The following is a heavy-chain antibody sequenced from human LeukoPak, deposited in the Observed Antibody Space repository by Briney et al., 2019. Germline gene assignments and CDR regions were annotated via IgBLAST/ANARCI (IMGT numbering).Heavy chain of an antibody. D-gene: IGHD3-22*01. Sequence: SVKVSCKASGGTFSSYAISWVRQAPGQGLEWMGRIIPILGIANYAQKFQGRVTITADKSTSTAYMELSSLRSEDTAVYYCARDLPDSSGIPLPEYWGQGTLVTVSS. V-gene: IGHV1-69*04. CDR1: GGTFSSYA. CDR3: ARDLPDSSGIPLPEY. J-gene: IGHJ4*02. CDR2: IIPILGIA.